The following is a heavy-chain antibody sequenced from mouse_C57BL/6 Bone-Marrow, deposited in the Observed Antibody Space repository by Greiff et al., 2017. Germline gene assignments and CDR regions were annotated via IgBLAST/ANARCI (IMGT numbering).Heavy chain of an antibody. J-gene: IGHJ1*03. CDR1: GYTFTSYD. CDR2: IYPRDGST. V-gene: IGHV1-85*01. CDR3: AKFEFGGSSWDWYFDF. Sequence: QVQLQESGPELVKPGASVKLSCKASGYTFTSYDINWVKQRPGQGLEWIGWIYPRDGSTKYNEKFKGKATLTVDTSSSTAYMELHSLTSEDSAVDYCAKFEFGGSSWDWYFDFWGTGTAVTVSS. D-gene: IGHD1-1*01.